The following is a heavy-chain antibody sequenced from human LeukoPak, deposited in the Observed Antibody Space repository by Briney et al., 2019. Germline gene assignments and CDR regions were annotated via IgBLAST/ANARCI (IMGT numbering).Heavy chain of an antibody. CDR1: GGSISSSSYY. V-gene: IGHV4-39*07. J-gene: IGHJ4*02. CDR3: ARGTGYDSGTYYKY. CDR2: IFYSGST. D-gene: IGHD3-10*01. Sequence: SETLSLTCTVSGGSISSSSYYWGWIRQPPGKGLEWIGNIFYSGSTYYNPSLKSRVTISVDTSKNQFSLKLSSVTAADTAVYYCARGTGYDSGTYYKYWGQGTLVTVSS.